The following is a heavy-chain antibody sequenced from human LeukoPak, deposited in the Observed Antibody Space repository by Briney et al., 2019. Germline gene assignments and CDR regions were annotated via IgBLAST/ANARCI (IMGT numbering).Heavy chain of an antibody. D-gene: IGHD2-2*01. CDR1: GDSVSNSIYY. V-gene: IGHV4-39*01. CDR3: ARQNLRISDQ. J-gene: IGHJ4*02. CDR2: VYYSGST. Sequence: KASETLSLTCTVSGDSVSNSIYYWGWIRQPPGKGLEWIGSVYYSGSTYYNPSLKSRVTISVDTSKSQFSLNLRSVTAADTAIYYCARQNLRISDQWGQGTLVTVSS.